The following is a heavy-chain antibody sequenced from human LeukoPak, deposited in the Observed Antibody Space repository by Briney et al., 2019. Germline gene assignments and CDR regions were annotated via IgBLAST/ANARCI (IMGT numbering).Heavy chain of an antibody. CDR2: IYPGDSDT. J-gene: IGHJ4*02. CDR3: ARREYYYDSSGYYYYFDY. CDR1: GYSFTSYW. Sequence: GKSLKISCKGSGYSFTSYWIGWVRQMPGKGLEWMGIIYPGDSDTRYSPSFQGQVTISADKSISTAYLQWSSLKASDTAMYYCARREYYYDSSGYYYYFDYWGQGTLVTVSS. D-gene: IGHD3-22*01. V-gene: IGHV5-51*01.